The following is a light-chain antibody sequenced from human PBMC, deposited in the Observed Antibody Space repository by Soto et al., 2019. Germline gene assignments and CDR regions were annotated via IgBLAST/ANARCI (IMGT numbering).Light chain of an antibody. CDR3: AVWDDILNGVV. J-gene: IGLJ3*02. V-gene: IGLV1-36*01. CDR2: YDD. Sequence: QSVLTQPPSVSEAPRQRVTISCSGSRSNVGNNAVNWYQQLPGKAPKLLIYYDDLLPSGVSDRFSGSKSGTSASLAISGLQSEDEADYYCAVWDDILNGVVFGGGTKVTVL. CDR1: RSNVGNNA.